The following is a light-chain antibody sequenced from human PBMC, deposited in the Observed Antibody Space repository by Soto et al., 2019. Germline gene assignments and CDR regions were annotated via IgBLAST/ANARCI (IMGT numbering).Light chain of an antibody. J-gene: IGLJ1*01. CDR3: QSYDSSLSANYV. V-gene: IGLV1-40*01. CDR2: SNN. Sequence: QSVLTQPPSVSGAPGQRVTISCTGSSSNIGAGYDVHWYQQLPGTAPTLLIYSNNYRPSGVPDRFSGSKSGTSASLAITGLQAEDEADYYCQSYDSSLSANYVFGTGTKVTAL. CDR1: SSNIGAGYD.